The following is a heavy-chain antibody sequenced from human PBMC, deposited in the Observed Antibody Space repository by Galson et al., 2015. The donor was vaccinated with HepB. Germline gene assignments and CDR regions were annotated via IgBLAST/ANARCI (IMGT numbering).Heavy chain of an antibody. J-gene: IGHJ6*03. CDR3: ARYYWADSFYMDV. CDR2: IKKDRSDA. CDR1: GFMLSDNY. D-gene: IGHD3-10*01. Sequence: SLRLSCAVSGFMLSDNYMSWIRQAPGKGLEWVANIKKDRSDAYYVDSVKGRFTISRDNAKNSLLLHMNSLNAGDTAVYYCARYYWADSFYMDVWGKGTTVTVSS. V-gene: IGHV3-7*01.